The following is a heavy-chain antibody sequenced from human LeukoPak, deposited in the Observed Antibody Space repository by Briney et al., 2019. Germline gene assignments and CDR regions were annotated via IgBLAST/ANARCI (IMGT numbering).Heavy chain of an antibody. V-gene: IGHV4-59*01. Sequence: SETLSLTCTVSGGSLSGYYWSWIRQPPGQGLEWIGYIFYTGNTDSNASLKSRVIISVDMSKNQFSLKLDSVTAADTAVYYCARSEDGLDLDYWGQGTLVTVSS. D-gene: IGHD5-24*01. CDR1: GGSLSGYY. J-gene: IGHJ4*02. CDR3: ARSEDGLDLDY. CDR2: IFYTGNT.